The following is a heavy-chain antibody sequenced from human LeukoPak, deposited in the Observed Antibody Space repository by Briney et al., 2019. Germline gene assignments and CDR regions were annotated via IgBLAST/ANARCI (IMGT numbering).Heavy chain of an antibody. D-gene: IGHD7-27*01. CDR2: VSASGGDT. J-gene: IGHJ4*02. CDR3: AKDLNWGGGY. CDR1: GLTFRNFA. V-gene: IGHV3-23*01. Sequence: PGGSLRLSCAASGLTFRNFAMSWVRQAPGKGLDWVSTVSASGGDTYYADSVKGRFTISRDNSKNTLYLQMNSLRADDTAIYYCAKDLNWGGGYWGQGTLVTVSS.